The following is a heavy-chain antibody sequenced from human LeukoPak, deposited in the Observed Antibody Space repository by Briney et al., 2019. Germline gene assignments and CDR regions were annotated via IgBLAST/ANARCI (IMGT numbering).Heavy chain of an antibody. CDR2: ITPSGGT. CDR1: GYTFTSYA. V-gene: IGHV1-2*02. Sequence: VKVSCKAPGYTFTSYAMHWVRQAPGQGLEWMGWITPSGGTNYPQKFQGRVAITRDTSITTAYMDLSRLTSDDTAVYYCARDRYGDGFAHFDYWGQGTLVTVSS. J-gene: IGHJ4*02. CDR3: ARDRYGDGFAHFDY. D-gene: IGHD5-24*01.